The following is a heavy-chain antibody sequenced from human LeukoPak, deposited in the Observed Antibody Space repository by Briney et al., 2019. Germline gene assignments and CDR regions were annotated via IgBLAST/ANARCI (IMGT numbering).Heavy chain of an antibody. Sequence: PGGSLRLSCAASGFTFSSYAMSWVRQAPGKGLEWVSAFSGSGGSTYYADSVKGRFTISRDNSKNTLYLQMNSLRAEDTAVYYCAKTGYCSGGSCSSGWFDPWGQGTLVTVSS. D-gene: IGHD2-15*01. CDR1: GFTFSSYA. CDR3: AKTGYCSGGSCSSGWFDP. V-gene: IGHV3-23*01. J-gene: IGHJ5*02. CDR2: FSGSGGST.